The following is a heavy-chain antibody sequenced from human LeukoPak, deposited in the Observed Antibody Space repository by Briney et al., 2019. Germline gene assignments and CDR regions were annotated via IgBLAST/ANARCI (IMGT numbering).Heavy chain of an antibody. V-gene: IGHV4-34*01. J-gene: IGHJ6*02. D-gene: IGHD3-10*01. Sequence: SETLSLTCAVYGGSFSGYYWSWIRQPPGKGLEWIGEINHSGSTNYNPSLKSRVTISVDTSKNQFSLKLSSVTAADTAVYYCARGETYYYGSGSSEIYYYGMDVWGQGTTVTVSS. CDR3: ARGETYYYGSGSSEIYYYGMDV. CDR1: GGSFSGYY. CDR2: INHSGST.